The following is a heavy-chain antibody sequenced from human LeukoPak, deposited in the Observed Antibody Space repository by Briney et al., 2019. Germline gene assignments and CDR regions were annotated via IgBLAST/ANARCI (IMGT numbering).Heavy chain of an antibody. Sequence: PSETLSLTCTVSGGSISSSSYYWGWIRQPPGKGLEWIGSIYYSGSTYYNPSLKSRVTISVDTSKNQFSLKLSSVTAADTAVYYCARDLGSQLDYWGQGTLVTVSS. CDR3: ARDLGSQLDY. CDR1: GGSISSSSYY. CDR2: IYYSGST. V-gene: IGHV4-39*07. D-gene: IGHD3-10*01. J-gene: IGHJ4*02.